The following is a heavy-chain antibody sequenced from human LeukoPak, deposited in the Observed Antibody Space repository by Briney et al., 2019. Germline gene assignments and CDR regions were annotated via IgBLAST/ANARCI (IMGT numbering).Heavy chain of an antibody. Sequence: ASVKVSCKTSGYPFTSYDIHWVRQAAGHGLEWMSWMTPNSEKRAYAQKFQGRVAMTTNTSIDTAYMELSSLTFDDTAIYYCARGRGWGILDSWGQGHLVTVSS. CDR2: MTPNSEKR. V-gene: IGHV1-8*01. J-gene: IGHJ4*02. D-gene: IGHD6-19*01. CDR3: ARGRGWGILDS. CDR1: GYPFTSYD.